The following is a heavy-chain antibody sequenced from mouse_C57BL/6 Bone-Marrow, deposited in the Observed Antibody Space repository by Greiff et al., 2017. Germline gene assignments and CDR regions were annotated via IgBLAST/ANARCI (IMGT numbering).Heavy chain of an antibody. Sequence: EVQLVQSGAGLVKPGGSLKLSCAASGFTFSSYAMSWVRQTPEKRLEWVATISDGGSYTYYPDNVKGRFTISRDNAKNNLYLQMSHLKSEDTAVYYCASEVTYDVWGTGTTVTVSS. CDR1: GFTFSSYA. CDR3: ASEVTYDV. V-gene: IGHV5-4*01. D-gene: IGHD2-13*01. J-gene: IGHJ1*03. CDR2: ISDGGSYT.